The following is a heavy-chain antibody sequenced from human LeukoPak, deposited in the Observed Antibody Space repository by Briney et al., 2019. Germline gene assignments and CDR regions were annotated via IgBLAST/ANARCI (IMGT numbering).Heavy chain of an antibody. CDR2: ISGSGGST. J-gene: IGHJ4*02. CDR3: AKASMVRGVIDMTFDY. Sequence: GGSLRLSCAASGFTFSSYAMSWVRQAPGKGLEWVSAISGSGGSTYYADSVKGRFTISRDNSKSTLYLQMNSLRAEDTAVYYCAKASMVRGVIDMTFDYWGQGTLVTVSS. V-gene: IGHV3-23*01. D-gene: IGHD3-10*01. CDR1: GFTFSSYA.